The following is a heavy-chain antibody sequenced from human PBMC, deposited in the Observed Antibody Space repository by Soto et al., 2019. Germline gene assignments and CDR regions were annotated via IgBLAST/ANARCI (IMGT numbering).Heavy chain of an antibody. CDR2: IIPIFGTA. CDR3: ASPGRYYGHYYYGMDV. Sequence: QVQLVQSGAEVKKPGSSVKVSCKASGGTFSSYAISWVRQAPGQGLEWMGGIIPIFGTANYAQKFQGRVTITADKSTSTAYMELSSLRSEDTAVYYSASPGRYYGHYYYGMDVWGQGTTVTVSS. J-gene: IGHJ6*02. D-gene: IGHD1-26*01. V-gene: IGHV1-69*06. CDR1: GGTFSSYA.